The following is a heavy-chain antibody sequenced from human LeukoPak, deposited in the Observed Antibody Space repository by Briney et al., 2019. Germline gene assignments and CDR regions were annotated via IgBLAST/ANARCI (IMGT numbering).Heavy chain of an antibody. V-gene: IGHV5-51*01. CDR1: GYSFTSYW. CDR3: ARLTYSGSYDILTGYPMWYFDY. D-gene: IGHD3-9*01. CDR2: IYPGDSDT. Sequence: GESLKISCKVSGYSFTSYWIGWVGQMPGKGLEWMGFIYPGDSDTRYSPPFQCKVTFSAHKSISTAYLQWSSLQAADTAMYYCARLTYSGSYDILTGYPMWYFDYWGQGTLVTVSS. J-gene: IGHJ4*02.